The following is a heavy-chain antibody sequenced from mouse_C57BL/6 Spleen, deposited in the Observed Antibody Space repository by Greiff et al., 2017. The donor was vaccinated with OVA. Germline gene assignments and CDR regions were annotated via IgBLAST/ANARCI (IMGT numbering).Heavy chain of an antibody. CDR2: IYPRDGST. J-gene: IGHJ2*01. CDR1: GYTFTSYD. Sequence: VQLVESGPELVKPGASVKLSCKASGYTFTSYDINWVKQRPGQGLEWVGWIYPRDGSTKYNEKFKGQATLTVDTSSSTAYMELHNLTSKDSAVYFCAWGGYDHYFDYWGQGTTLTVSS. CDR3: AWGGYDHYFDY. V-gene: IGHV1-85*01. D-gene: IGHD2-2*01.